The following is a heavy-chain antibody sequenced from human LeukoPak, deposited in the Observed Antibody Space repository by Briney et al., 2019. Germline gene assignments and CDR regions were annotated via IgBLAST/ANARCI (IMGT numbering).Heavy chain of an antibody. CDR1: GGSFSDYP. CDR2: IIPKYSAS. Sequence: AASVKVSCKASGGSFSDYPINWVRQAPGQGLEWLGGIIPKYSASNYAQAFQGRVTITADESTNTVYMEMSGLRPDDTAVYYCVRPDRIFGVPAAFDAWGQGTLVAVSS. V-gene: IGHV1-69*13. D-gene: IGHD3-3*02. CDR3: VRPDRIFGVPAAFDA. J-gene: IGHJ3*01.